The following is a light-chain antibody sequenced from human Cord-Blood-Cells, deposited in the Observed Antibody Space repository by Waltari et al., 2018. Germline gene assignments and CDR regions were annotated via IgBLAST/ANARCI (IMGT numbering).Light chain of an antibody. CDR2: DVS. CDR1: SSDVGGYNY. J-gene: IGLJ3*02. Sequence: QSALTQPASLSGSPGQSITISCTGTSSDVGGYNYVPWYQQHPGKAPKLMIHDVSKRPSGVSNRFSGSKSGNTASLTISGLQAEDEADYYCSSYTSSSLWVFGGGTKLTVL. CDR3: SSYTSSSLWV. V-gene: IGLV2-14*01.